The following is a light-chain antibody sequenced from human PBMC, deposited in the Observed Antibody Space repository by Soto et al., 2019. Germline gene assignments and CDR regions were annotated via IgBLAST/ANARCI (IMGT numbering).Light chain of an antibody. CDR3: QQYNSYSPCT. CDR2: EAS. Sequence: EIVMTQSPATLSVSLGERATLSCRASQSITSNLAWYQQKPGQAPRLLIYEASTRATGIPARFSGSGSGTEFTLTISSLQSEDFAVYYCQQYNSYSPCTFGPGTKVDIK. J-gene: IGKJ3*01. V-gene: IGKV3-15*01. CDR1: QSITSN.